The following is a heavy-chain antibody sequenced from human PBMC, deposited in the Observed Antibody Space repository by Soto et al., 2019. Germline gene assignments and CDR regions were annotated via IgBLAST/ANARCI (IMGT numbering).Heavy chain of an antibody. CDR2: ISAYNGNT. J-gene: IGHJ6*02. V-gene: IGHV1-18*01. Sequence: QVQLVQSGAEVKKPGASVKVSCKASGYTFTSYGISWVRQAPGQGLEWMGWISAYNGNTNYAQKLQGRVTMTTDTSTSTAYMELRSLRSDDPAVYYCARGFGDSDYGAYYYYYGMDVWGQGTTVTVSS. D-gene: IGHD3-10*01. CDR3: ARGFGDSDYGAYYYYYGMDV. CDR1: GYTFTSYG.